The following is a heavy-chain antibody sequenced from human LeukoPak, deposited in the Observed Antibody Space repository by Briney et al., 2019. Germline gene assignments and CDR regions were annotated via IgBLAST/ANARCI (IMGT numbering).Heavy chain of an antibody. D-gene: IGHD5-18*01. CDR1: GYSISSGYY. J-gene: IGHJ3*02. CDR2: IYHSGST. V-gene: IGHV4-38-2*02. CDR3: ARDLSKYSYGFDAFDI. Sequence: SETLSLTCAVSGYSISSGYYWGWIRQPPGEWLEWIGGIYHSGSTYYNPSLKSRVTISVDTSKNQFSLKLSSVTAADTAVYYCARDLSKYSYGFDAFDIWGQGTMVTVSS.